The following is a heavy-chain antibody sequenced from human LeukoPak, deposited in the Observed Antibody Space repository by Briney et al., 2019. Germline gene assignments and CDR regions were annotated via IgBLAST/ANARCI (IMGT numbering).Heavy chain of an antibody. J-gene: IGHJ6*02. D-gene: IGHD4-4*01. CDR2: ISYDGSNE. V-gene: IGHV3-30-3*01. CDR1: GFTFSSYA. Sequence: GRSLRLSCAASGFTFSSYAMHWVRQAPGKGLEWGAVISYDGSNEYYADSVKGRFTISSDNSKNTLYLQMNSLRAEDTAVYYCARETVTPGAVHYGMDVWGQGTTVTVPS. CDR3: ARETVTPGAVHYGMDV.